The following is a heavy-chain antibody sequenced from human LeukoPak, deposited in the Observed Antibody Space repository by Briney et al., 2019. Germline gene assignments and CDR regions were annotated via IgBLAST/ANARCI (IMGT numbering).Heavy chain of an antibody. CDR3: TRILLKWELPGSDAFDI. CDR2: IRSKAYGATT. Sequence: PTGGSLRLSCITSGFTFGDYGLSWVRQAPGRGLEWVGFIRSKAYGATTEYAASLKDRFTISRDDSKSIAYLQVNSLKTEDTAVYYCTRILLKWELPGSDAFDIWGEGTVVTVSS. CDR1: GFTFGDYG. J-gene: IGHJ3*02. V-gene: IGHV3-49*04. D-gene: IGHD1-26*01.